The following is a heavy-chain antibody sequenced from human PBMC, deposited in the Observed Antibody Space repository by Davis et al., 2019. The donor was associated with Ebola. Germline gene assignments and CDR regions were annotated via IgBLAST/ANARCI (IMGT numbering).Heavy chain of an antibody. J-gene: IGHJ5*02. CDR2: IYPGDSDT. CDR3: ARAVIADNWFDP. CDR1: GYSFSGNW. V-gene: IGHV5-51*01. Sequence: GESLKISCKGSGYSFSGNWIGWVRQMPGKGLEWMGIIYPGDSDTRYSPSFQGQVTISADKSISTAYLQWSSLKASDTAMYYCARAVIADNWFDPWGQGTLVTVSS. D-gene: IGHD3-16*02.